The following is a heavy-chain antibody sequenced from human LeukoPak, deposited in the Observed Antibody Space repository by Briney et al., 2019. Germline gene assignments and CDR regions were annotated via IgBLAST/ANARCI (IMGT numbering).Heavy chain of an antibody. D-gene: IGHD4-17*01. J-gene: IGHJ4*02. CDR1: GGTFRSFA. Sequence: SVKVSCKASGGTFRSFAINWVRQPPGKGLEWMGGIIPMINTPKYAQRFQGRVSITADESTSTGYMEVSSLRSEDTAVYYCAIFQGTYGDNDNDFWGQGTLVTVSS. CDR2: IIPMINTP. V-gene: IGHV1-69*13. CDR3: AIFQGTYGDNDNDF.